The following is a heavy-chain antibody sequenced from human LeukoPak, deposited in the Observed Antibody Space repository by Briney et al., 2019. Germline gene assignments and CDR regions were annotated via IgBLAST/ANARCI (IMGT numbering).Heavy chain of an antibody. D-gene: IGHD5-24*01. V-gene: IGHV5-51*01. J-gene: IGHJ4*02. CDR3: ARWGEEMATIREGYFDY. CDR2: IYPGDSDT. Sequence: GESLKISCKGSGYSITSYWIGWVRQMPGKGLEWMGIIYPGDSDTRYSPSFQGQVNISADKSISTAYLQWSSLKASDTAMYYCARWGEEMATIREGYFDYWGQGTLVTVSS. CDR1: GYSITSYW.